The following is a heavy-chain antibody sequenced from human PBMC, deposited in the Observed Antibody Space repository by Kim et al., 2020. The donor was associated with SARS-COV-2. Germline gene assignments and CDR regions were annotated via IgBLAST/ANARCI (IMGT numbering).Heavy chain of an antibody. CDR1: GGSISSSSYY. CDR3: ARVGYYDSSGFGWGLYYFDY. J-gene: IGHJ4*02. CDR2: IYYSGST. V-gene: IGHV4-39*07. Sequence: SETLSLTCTVSGGSISSSSYYWGWIRQPPGKGLEWIGSIYYSGSTYYNPSLKSRVTISVDTSKNQFSLKLSSVTAADTAVYYCARVGYYDSSGFGWGLYYFDYWGQGTLVTVSS. D-gene: IGHD3-22*01.